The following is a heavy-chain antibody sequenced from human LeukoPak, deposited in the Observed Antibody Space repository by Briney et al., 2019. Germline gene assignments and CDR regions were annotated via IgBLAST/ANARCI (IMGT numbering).Heavy chain of an antibody. V-gene: IGHV3-7*01. CDR3: ARGTSTSKIDY. CDR2: IWEDGSQK. J-gene: IGHJ4*02. Sequence: GGSLRLSCTTSGFTLSHDWMNWVRQAPGKGLEWVANIWEDGSQKYYVDSVKGRFTISRDNAKNSLYLQMNSLRAEDTAVYYCARGTSTSKIDYWGQGTLVTVSS. D-gene: IGHD1-7*01. CDR1: GFTLSHDW.